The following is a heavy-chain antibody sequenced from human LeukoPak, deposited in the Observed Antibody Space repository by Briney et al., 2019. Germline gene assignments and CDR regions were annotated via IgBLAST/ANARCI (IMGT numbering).Heavy chain of an antibody. CDR1: GFTFSSYS. Sequence: PGGSLRLXCAASGFTFSSYSMNRVRRAPGKGLEWVSYISSSSSTIYYADSVKGRFTISRDNAKNSLYLQMNSLRAEDTAVYYCAREEEYYFDYWGQGTLVTVSS. CDR3: AREEEYYFDY. V-gene: IGHV3-48*01. D-gene: IGHD3-10*01. CDR2: ISSSSSTI. J-gene: IGHJ4*02.